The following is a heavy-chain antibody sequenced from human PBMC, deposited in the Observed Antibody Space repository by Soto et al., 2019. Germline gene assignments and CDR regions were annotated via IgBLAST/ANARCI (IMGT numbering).Heavy chain of an antibody. J-gene: IGHJ5*02. CDR2: IIPILGIA. CDR1: GYTFTSYG. Sequence: SVKVSCKASGYTFTSYGISWVRQAPGQGLEWMGRIIPILGIANYAQKFQGRVTITADKSTSTAYMELSSLRSEDTAVYYCARVVYYDKNWFDPWGQGTLVTVSS. CDR3: ARVVYYDKNWFDP. V-gene: IGHV1-69*04. D-gene: IGHD3-22*01.